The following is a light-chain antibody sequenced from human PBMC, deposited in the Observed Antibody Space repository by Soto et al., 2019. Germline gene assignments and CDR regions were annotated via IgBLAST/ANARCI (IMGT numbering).Light chain of an antibody. CDR3: QQYGSSPIT. CDR1: QSVGSY. J-gene: IGKJ5*01. Sequence: EIVLTQSPGTLSLSPGERATLSFRASQSVGSYLAWYQQQPGQAPRLLINDASHRAAGIPARFSGSGSGTDFTLAISRLEPEDFAVYYCQQYGSSPITFGQGTRLEI. CDR2: DAS. V-gene: IGKV3-20*01.